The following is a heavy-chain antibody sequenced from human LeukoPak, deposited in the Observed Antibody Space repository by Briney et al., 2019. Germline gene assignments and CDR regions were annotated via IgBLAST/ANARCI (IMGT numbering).Heavy chain of an antibody. V-gene: IGHV4-34*01. D-gene: IGHD3-10*01. CDR2: INHSGST. CDR1: GGSFSGYY. CDR3: ARGHYGSGSYLSPRNWFDP. J-gene: IGHJ5*02. Sequence: PSETLSLTCAVYGGSFSGYYWSWIRQPPGKGLEWIGEINHSGSTNYNPSLKSRVTISVDTSKNQFSLKLSSVTAADTAVYYCARGHYGSGSYLSPRNWFDPWGQGTRVTVSS.